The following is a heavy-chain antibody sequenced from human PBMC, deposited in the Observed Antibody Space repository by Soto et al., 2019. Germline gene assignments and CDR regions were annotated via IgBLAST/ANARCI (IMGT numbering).Heavy chain of an antibody. J-gene: IGHJ3*02. CDR3: ARRDDSETFDI. CDR2: IYRGGGT. CDR1: GLSVTANY. V-gene: IGHV3-53*01. Sequence: EVQLVESGGGLIQPGGSLRLICDASGLSVTANYMTWVRQAPGKGMEWLSIIYRGGGTYYADSLKARAIISREGSRNMVFLQMNSLTAEDAGVYYCARRDDSETFDIWGRGTAVNVSS. D-gene: IGHD5-18*01.